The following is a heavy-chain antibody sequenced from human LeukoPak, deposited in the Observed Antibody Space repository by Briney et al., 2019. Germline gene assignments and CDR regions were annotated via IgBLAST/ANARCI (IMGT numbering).Heavy chain of an antibody. Sequence: PSETLSLTCTVSGGSISSGRYYWNWIRQPAGKGLEWIGRIYTSGSTNYNPSLKSRITISVDTSKNQFSLKLSSMTAADTAVYYCAREVAGTPWIDYWGQGTLVTVSS. D-gene: IGHD6-19*01. V-gene: IGHV4-61*02. J-gene: IGHJ4*02. CDR3: AREVAGTPWIDY. CDR1: GGSISSGRYY. CDR2: IYTSGST.